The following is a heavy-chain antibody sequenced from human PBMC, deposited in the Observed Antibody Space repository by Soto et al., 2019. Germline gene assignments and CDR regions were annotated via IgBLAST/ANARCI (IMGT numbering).Heavy chain of an antibody. D-gene: IGHD1-1*01. CDR2: IIPIFGTA. CDR3: ASTSNSNDVQTYYYYGMDV. Sequence: SVKVACKASGGTFSSYAISWVRQAPGQGLEWMGGIIPIFGTANYAQKCQGRGTITADKSTSTAYMELSSLRSEDTAVYYCASTSNSNDVQTYYYYGMDVWGQGTTVTVSS. V-gene: IGHV1-69*06. J-gene: IGHJ6*02. CDR1: GGTFSSYA.